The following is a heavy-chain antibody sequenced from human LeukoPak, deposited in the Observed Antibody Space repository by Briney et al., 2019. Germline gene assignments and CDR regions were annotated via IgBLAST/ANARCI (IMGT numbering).Heavy chain of an antibody. V-gene: IGHV3-23*01. CDR1: GFTFSSYA. D-gene: IGHD6-6*01. CDR3: AKREYSSSEFDY. CDR2: ISGSGGST. J-gene: IGHJ4*02. Sequence: GGSLRLSCAASGFTFSSYAMSWVRQAPGKGLEWVSAISGSGGSTYYADSVKGRFTISRDNSKNTLYLQMNSLRAEDTAVYYRAKREYSSSEFDYWGQGTLVTVSS.